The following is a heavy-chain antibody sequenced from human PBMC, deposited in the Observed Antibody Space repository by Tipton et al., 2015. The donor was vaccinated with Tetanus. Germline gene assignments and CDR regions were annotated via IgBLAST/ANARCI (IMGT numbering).Heavy chain of an antibody. J-gene: IGHJ4*02. CDR3: ARGSGWADF. CDR2: ISPSGNT. Sequence: CGGIRQPPGKGLEWIGEISPSGNTNYNPSLKSRVTISADTSRNQFSLTLSSVTAADTAVYYCARGSGWADFWGQGTQVTVSS. D-gene: IGHD6-19*01. V-gene: IGHV4-34*01.